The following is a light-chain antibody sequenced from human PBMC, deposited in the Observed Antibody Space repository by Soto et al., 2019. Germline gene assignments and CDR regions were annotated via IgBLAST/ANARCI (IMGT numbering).Light chain of an antibody. J-gene: IGKJ1*01. Sequence: EIVLTQSPGTLSLSPGERATLSCRASQSVSSSYLAWYQQKPGQAPRLLIYGASSRATGIPDRFSGSGSETDFTLTISRLEPEDFAMYYCQQYGSSPPWTFGQGTTVEIK. V-gene: IGKV3-20*01. CDR3: QQYGSSPPWT. CDR2: GAS. CDR1: QSVSSSY.